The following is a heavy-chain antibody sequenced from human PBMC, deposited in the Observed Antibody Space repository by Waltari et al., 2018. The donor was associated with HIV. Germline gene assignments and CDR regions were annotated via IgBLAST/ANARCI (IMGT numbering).Heavy chain of an antibody. D-gene: IGHD3-22*01. Sequence: QVQLVESGGGVVQPGRSMRLSCAVSGFTFNPYAMHWVRHAPGKGLEWVAVISWDGSNKHYADSVKGRCTISRDNSRNSLYLQMSSLRAEDTAVYYCGREGDYYDSSPFDYWGQGTLVTVSS. V-gene: IGHV3-30-3*01. CDR3: GREGDYYDSSPFDY. CDR1: GFTFNPYA. CDR2: ISWDGSNK. J-gene: IGHJ4*02.